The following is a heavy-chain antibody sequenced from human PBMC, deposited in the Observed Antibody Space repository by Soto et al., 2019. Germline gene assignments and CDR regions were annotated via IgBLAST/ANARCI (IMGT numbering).Heavy chain of an antibody. CDR2: ISAFNGET. V-gene: IGHV1-18*01. D-gene: IGHD6-19*01. Sequence: ASVKVSCKASGFTFSDYGFSWVRQAPGRGLEWMGWISAFNGETNYTQKSEGRVAMTTDAATTTAYMELRSLTVDGTAVYYCVRDQQWLLPVPLNFDYWGQGTVVTVSS. J-gene: IGHJ4*02. CDR1: GFTFSDYG. CDR3: VRDQQWLLPVPLNFDY.